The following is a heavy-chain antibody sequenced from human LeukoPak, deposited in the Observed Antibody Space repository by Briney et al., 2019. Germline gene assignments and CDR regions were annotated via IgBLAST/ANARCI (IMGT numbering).Heavy chain of an antibody. V-gene: IGHV3-30*02. CDR3: AKEYSGSFSPFPSYFDY. CDR2: IQYDGSNE. CDR1: GFTFSSYG. D-gene: IGHD1-26*01. J-gene: IGHJ4*02. Sequence: GGSLRLSCAASGFTFSSYGMHWVRQAPGKGLEWVAYIQYDGSNEQYADSVKGRFSISRDNSKNILFLQMNSLRAEDTAVYYCAKEYSGSFSPFPSYFDYWGRGTLVTVSS.